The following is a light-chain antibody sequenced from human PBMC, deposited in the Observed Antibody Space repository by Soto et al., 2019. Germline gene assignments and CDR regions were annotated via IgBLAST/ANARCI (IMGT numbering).Light chain of an antibody. V-gene: IGLV2-23*02. CDR2: EVS. CDR3: CSYAGSRTYL. J-gene: IGLJ1*01. CDR1: SSDVGSYDY. Sequence: QSALTQPASVSGSPGQSITISCTGTSSDVGSYDYVSWYQQHPGKAPKLMIYEVSNRPSGVSNRFSGSKSGNTASLTISGLQTEDEADYYCCSYAGSRTYLFGTGTKLTVL.